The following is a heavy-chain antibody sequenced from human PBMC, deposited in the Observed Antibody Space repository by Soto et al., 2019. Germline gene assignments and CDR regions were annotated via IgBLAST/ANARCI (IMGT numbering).Heavy chain of an antibody. V-gene: IGHV5-51*01. D-gene: IGHD3-3*01. CDR3: ARGGVSTRTFDY. Sequence: RESLKISCKGSVYNFAGYWIAWLLQMPGKGLELMGIIYPSDSDTRYRPSFQGQVTISADKSISSAYLQWSSLRASDTAMYYCARGGVSTRTFDYCGQGAHVTVSS. J-gene: IGHJ4*02. CDR1: VYNFAGYW. CDR2: IYPSDSDT.